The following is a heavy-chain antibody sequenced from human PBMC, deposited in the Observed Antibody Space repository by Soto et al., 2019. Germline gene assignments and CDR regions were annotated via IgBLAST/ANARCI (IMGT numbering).Heavy chain of an antibody. CDR3: ARAPGYCSGGSCYGYYYGMDV. V-gene: IGHV4-30-2*01. D-gene: IGHD2-15*01. Sequence: TLSPPCAVSAGFISSGGYSWSWIREPPGKGLEGMGYIYHSGSTYYNPSLKSRVATTVDRDKDQFSLNLSSVTAADTAVYYCARAPGYCSGGSCYGYYYGMDVWGQGTTVTVSS. CDR2: IYHSGST. J-gene: IGHJ6*02. CDR1: AGFISSGGYS.